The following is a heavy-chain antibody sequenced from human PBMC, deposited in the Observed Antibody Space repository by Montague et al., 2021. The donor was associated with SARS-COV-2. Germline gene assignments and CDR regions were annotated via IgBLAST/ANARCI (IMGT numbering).Heavy chain of an antibody. Sequence: SLRLSCAASGFTFSSYDMHWVRQAPGKGLEWVSAIGTAGDTYYPGSVKGRFTISRENAKNSLYLQMNSLRAGDTAVYYCATGYSSGWSHQYYFDYWGQGTLVTVSS. CDR1: GFTFSSYD. CDR2: IGTAGDT. D-gene: IGHD6-19*01. V-gene: IGHV3-13*04. J-gene: IGHJ4*02. CDR3: ATGYSSGWSHQYYFDY.